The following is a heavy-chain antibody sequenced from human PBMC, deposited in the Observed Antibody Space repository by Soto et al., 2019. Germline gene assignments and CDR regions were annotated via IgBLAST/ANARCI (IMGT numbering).Heavy chain of an antibody. Sequence: GGSLRLSCAASGFTFNNYWMSWVRQAPGQGLEWVANIKRDGSDKYYVDSVKGRFTISRDNAKNSLYLQMNSLRAEDTAVYYCASNCGGDCYTLDPPWFDPWGQGTLVTLSS. CDR1: GFTFNNYW. J-gene: IGHJ5*02. D-gene: IGHD2-21*02. V-gene: IGHV3-7*03. CDR2: IKRDGSDK. CDR3: ASNCGGDCYTLDPPWFDP.